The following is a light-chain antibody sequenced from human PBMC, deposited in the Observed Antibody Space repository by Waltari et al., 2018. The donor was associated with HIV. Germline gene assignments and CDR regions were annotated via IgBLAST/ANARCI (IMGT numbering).Light chain of an antibody. J-gene: IGLJ3*02. CDR1: SSNIGSNY. CDR3: AAWDDSLSGPV. CDR2: RSN. Sequence: QSVLTQPPSASGTPGQRVTISCSGSSSNIGSNYVSWYQRLPGTAPKLLSYRSNDRRSGVPDRFSGSKSGTSASLAMSGFRSEDEVDYEYAAWDDSLSGPVFGGGTKLTVL. V-gene: IGLV1-47*01.